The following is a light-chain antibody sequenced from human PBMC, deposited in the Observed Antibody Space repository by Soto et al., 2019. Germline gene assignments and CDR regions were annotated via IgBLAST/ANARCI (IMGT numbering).Light chain of an antibody. CDR2: AAS. CDR3: QQYNSAPIT. V-gene: IGKV1-27*01. CDR1: QVIRNY. J-gene: IGKJ5*01. Sequence: IQMTHSPCYLAESVVDRVTITCRASQVIRNYLAWYQQRPGKVPKLLIYAASTLQSGVPSRFSGSGSGTDFTLTISSLQPEDIATYYCQQYNSAPITCGHGTKREIK.